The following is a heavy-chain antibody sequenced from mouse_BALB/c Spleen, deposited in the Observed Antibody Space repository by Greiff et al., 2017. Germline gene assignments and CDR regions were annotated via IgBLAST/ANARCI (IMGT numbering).Heavy chain of an antibody. CDR1: GYSFTRYW. J-gene: IGHJ3*01. D-gene: IGHD2-2*01. CDR3: AGGGGYEERDWLAY. V-gene: IGHV1-5*01. Sequence: VHVKQSGTVLARPGASVKMSCKASGYSFTRYWMHWVKQRPGQGLEWIGAIYPGDSDTSYNQKFKGKAKLTAVTSASTAYMELSSLTSEDSAVYYYAGGGGYEERDWLAYWGQGTLVTVSA. CDR2: IYPGDSDT.